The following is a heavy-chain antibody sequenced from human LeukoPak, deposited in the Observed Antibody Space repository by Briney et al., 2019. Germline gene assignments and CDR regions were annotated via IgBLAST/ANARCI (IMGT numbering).Heavy chain of an antibody. Sequence: GRSLRLSCAATGFTFSSYAMHWVRQAPGKGLEWVAVISYDGSNKYYADSVKGRFTISRDNSKNTLYLQMNSLRAEDTAVYYCARDSQRRYFRGGHDYWGQGTLVTVSS. CDR2: ISYDGSNK. CDR3: ARDSQRRYFRGGHDY. V-gene: IGHV3-30*04. CDR1: GFTFSSYA. D-gene: IGHD3-9*01. J-gene: IGHJ4*02.